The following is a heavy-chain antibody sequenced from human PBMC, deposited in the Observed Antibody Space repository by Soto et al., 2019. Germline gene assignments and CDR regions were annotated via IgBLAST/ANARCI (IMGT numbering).Heavy chain of an antibody. V-gene: IGHV1-3*01. CDR1: GYTFISYA. CDR3: ARGQQQLSTSWFDP. CDR2: INAGNGNT. Sequence: ASVKVSCKASGYTFISYAMHWVRQAPGQRPEWMGWINAGNGNTKYSQKFQGRVTITRDTSASTAYMELSSLRSEDTAVYYCARGQQQLSTSWFDPRGQGTLVTVSS. J-gene: IGHJ5*02. D-gene: IGHD6-13*01.